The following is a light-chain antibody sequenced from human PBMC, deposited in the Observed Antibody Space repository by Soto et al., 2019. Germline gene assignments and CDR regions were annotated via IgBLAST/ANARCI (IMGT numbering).Light chain of an antibody. CDR3: QQRSNWPIT. J-gene: IGKJ5*01. CDR2: DAS. Sequence: EIVLTQSPATLCLSPGERATLSCRASQSVSSYLAWYQQKPGQAPRLLIYDASNRATGIPARFSGSGSGTDLTLTISSLEPEDFAVYYCQQRSNWPITFGQGTRLEIK. CDR1: QSVSSY. V-gene: IGKV3-11*01.